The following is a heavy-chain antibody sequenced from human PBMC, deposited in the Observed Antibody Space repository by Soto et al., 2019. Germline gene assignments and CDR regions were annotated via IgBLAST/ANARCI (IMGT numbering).Heavy chain of an antibody. J-gene: IGHJ4*02. V-gene: IGHV1-2*02. Sequence: ASVKVSCKAYGYTFTDYYMHWVRQAPGQGLEWMGWINPNSGDKRYAQKFQVRVTMTRDTSINTAYMEMSSLRSDDTAVYYCARGDILTRPHHPFDYWGQGTRVTLSS. CDR3: ARGDILTRPHHPFDY. CDR1: GYTFTDYY. CDR2: INPNSGDK. D-gene: IGHD3-9*01.